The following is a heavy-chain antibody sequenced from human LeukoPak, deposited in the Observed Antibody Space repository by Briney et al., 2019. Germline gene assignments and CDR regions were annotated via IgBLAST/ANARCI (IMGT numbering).Heavy chain of an antibody. D-gene: IGHD2-15*01. J-gene: IGHJ4*02. CDR2: IYSGGST. Sequence: GGSLRLSCAASGFTVSSNYMSWVRQAPGKGLEWVSVIYSGGSTYYADSVKGRFTISRDNSKNTLYLQMNSLRAEDTAVYYCARGCPGGSCRYLFDYWGQGTLVTVSS. CDR3: ARGCPGGSCRYLFDY. CDR1: GFTVSSNY. V-gene: IGHV3-66*01.